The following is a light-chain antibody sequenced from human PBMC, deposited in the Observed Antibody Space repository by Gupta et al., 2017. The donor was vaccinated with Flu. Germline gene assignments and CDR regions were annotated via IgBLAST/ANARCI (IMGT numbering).Light chain of an antibody. CDR2: KVS. V-gene: IGKV2-30*01. J-gene: IGKJ2*01. CDR3: RQGKHWPPYT. Sequence: TLGQPASIYCNSSHSRVYSDGNPYLNWFEQRTGHPPRRLIYKVSNRDAGVPDRFSGSGVVNALTLTISRGEAEDVGVYYCRQGKHWPPYTFGQGTKVDIK. CDR1: HSRVYSDGNPY.